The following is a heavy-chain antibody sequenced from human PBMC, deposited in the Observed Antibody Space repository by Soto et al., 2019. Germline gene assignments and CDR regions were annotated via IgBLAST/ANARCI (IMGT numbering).Heavy chain of an antibody. Sequence: VASVKVSCKASGYTFSNYGITWVRQAPGQGLEWMGWISAYNGDKNYAQKFQGRATMTTDISTTTAYMELRSLRSDDTAVYYCARDYDYSTGHNCFDPWGQGTLVTVSS. CDR3: ARDYDYSTGHNCFDP. J-gene: IGHJ5*02. D-gene: IGHD4-4*01. CDR2: ISAYNGDK. V-gene: IGHV1-18*01. CDR1: GYTFSNYG.